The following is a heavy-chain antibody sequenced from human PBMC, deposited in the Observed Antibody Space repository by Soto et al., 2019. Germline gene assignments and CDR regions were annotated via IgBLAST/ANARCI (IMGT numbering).Heavy chain of an antibody. CDR1: GVSISSGGYY. CDR3: ARDVRSYGSGSYYKRKVAFDI. V-gene: IGHV4-31*03. Sequence: SETLSLTCTVSGVSISSGGYYWSWIRQHPGKGLEWIGYIYYSGNTYYNPSLKSRIIISIDTSNNQFSLKLSSVTAADTAVYYCARDVRSYGSGSYYKRKVAFDIWGQGTMVTVSS. D-gene: IGHD3-10*01. CDR2: IYYSGNT. J-gene: IGHJ3*02.